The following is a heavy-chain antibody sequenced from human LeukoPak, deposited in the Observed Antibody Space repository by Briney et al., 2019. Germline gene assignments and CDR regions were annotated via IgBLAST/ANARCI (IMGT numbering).Heavy chain of an antibody. CDR2: INPNSGGT. Sequence: ASVKVSCKASGYTFTGYYMHWVRQAPGQGLEWMGWINPNSGGTNYAQKFQGRVTMTRDTSISTAYMELSRLRSDDTAVYYCAREADYYDSSGYYSYWGQGTLVTVSS. D-gene: IGHD3-22*01. CDR3: AREADYYDSSGYYSY. CDR1: GYTFTGYY. V-gene: IGHV1-2*02. J-gene: IGHJ4*02.